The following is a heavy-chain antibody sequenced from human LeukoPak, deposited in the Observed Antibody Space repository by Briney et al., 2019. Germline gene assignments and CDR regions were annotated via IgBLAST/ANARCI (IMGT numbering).Heavy chain of an antibody. CDR1: DGSISNYY. CDR2: IYYSGNT. Sequence: SETLSLTCTVSDGSISNYYWSWIRQTPGKGLEWIGYIYYSGNTNYNPSLKSRVTIPIDTSKNEFSLKLSSVTAADTAVYYCARRGWYFDLWGHGTLVTVSS. J-gene: IGHJ2*01. CDR3: ARRGWYFDL. V-gene: IGHV4-59*08.